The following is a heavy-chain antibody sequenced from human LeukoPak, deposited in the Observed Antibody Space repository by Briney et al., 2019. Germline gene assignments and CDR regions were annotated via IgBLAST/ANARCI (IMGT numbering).Heavy chain of an antibody. CDR3: AELGITMIGSV. CDR1: GFTFRSYE. Sequence: GGSLRLSCAASGFTFRSYEMNWVRQAPGKGLEWISYISGSGSTTYYADSVKGRFTISRDNAKNSLHLQMNSLRAGDTAVYYCAELGITMIGSVWGKGTTVTIPS. CDR2: ISGSGSTT. J-gene: IGHJ6*04. D-gene: IGHD3-10*02. V-gene: IGHV3-48*03.